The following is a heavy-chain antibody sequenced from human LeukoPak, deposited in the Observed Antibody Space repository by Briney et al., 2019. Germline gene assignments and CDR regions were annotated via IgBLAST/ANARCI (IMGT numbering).Heavy chain of an antibody. CDR3: ARRGGSLYYFDY. Sequence: GGSLRLSCAASGFTFSSYAMHWVRQAPGKGLEWVAVISYDGSNKYYADSVKGRFTISRDNSKNTLYLQMNSLRAEDTAVFYCARRGGSLYYFDYWGQGTLVTVSS. CDR2: ISYDGSNK. D-gene: IGHD2-15*01. CDR1: GFTFSSYA. J-gene: IGHJ4*02. V-gene: IGHV3-30-3*01.